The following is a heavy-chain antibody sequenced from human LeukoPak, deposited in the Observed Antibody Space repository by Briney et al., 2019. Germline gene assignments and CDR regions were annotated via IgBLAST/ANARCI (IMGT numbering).Heavy chain of an antibody. Sequence: TGGSLRLSCAASRFMFSSYAMSWVRQAPGKGLEWVSGISGSGGSTYYADSVKGRFTISRDNSKNTLYLQMNSLRAEDTAVYYCAKVSRIAAAGTYYYYGMDVWGQGTTVTVSS. J-gene: IGHJ6*02. CDR3: AKVSRIAAAGTYYYYGMDV. CDR1: RFMFSSYA. CDR2: ISGSGGST. D-gene: IGHD6-13*01. V-gene: IGHV3-23*01.